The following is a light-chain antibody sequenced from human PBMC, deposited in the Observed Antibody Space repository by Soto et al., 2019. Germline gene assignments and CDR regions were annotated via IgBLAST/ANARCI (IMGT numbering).Light chain of an antibody. CDR1: QSVSSK. J-gene: IGKJ1*01. CDR3: QQYDNWPRT. V-gene: IGKV3-15*01. Sequence: EIVMTQSPATLSVSPGERATLSCRASQSVSSKLAWYQQKPGQAPRLLIYGASTRATGIPDRFSGSGSGTEFTLTISSLQSEDFLVYYCQQYDNWPRTFGQGT. CDR2: GAS.